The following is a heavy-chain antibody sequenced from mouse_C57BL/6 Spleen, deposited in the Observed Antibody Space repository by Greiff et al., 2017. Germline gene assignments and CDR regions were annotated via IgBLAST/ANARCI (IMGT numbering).Heavy chain of an antibody. J-gene: IGHJ4*01. CDR3: ARHGYDYDEAMDY. CDR1: GFTFSDYY. CDR2: ISNGGGST. V-gene: IGHV5-12*01. Sequence: EVQLVESGGGLVQPGGSLKLSCAASGFTFSDYYMYWVRQTPEKRLEWVAYISNGGGSTYYPDTVKGRFTISRDNAKNTLYLQMSRLKSEDTAMYYCARHGYDYDEAMDYWGQGTSVTVSS. D-gene: IGHD2-4*01.